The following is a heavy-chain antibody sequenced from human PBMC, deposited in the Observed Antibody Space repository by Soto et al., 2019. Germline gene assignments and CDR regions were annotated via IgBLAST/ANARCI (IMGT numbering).Heavy chain of an antibody. CDR3: ATEDESSGHAGTFQH. V-gene: IGHV3-30-3*01. Sequence: QMQLEESGGGVAQPGRSLRLSCAASGFSFNTYVMHWVRQAPGKGLEWVAGISHDGSSQHYAGSVKGRFTISRDNSRSTLNLEMNSLTDEDTAVYHSATEDESSGHAGTFQHWGQCTLVTVSS. CDR2: ISHDGSSQ. J-gene: IGHJ1*01. D-gene: IGHD3-22*01. CDR1: GFSFNTYV.